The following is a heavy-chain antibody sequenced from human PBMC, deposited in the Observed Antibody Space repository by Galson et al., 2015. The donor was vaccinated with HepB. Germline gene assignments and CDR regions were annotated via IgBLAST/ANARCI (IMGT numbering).Heavy chain of an antibody. Sequence: SLRLSCAASGFTFSYYSMHWVRQAPGKGLEWVAVISYDGSNECYADSVKGRFTISRDDSKNTLFLQMNSLRPEDTAAYYCARDDNSKQQVAGFLYHGMDVWGQGTTVTVSS. V-gene: IGHV3-30-3*01. D-gene: IGHD6-13*01. CDR3: ARDDNSKQQVAGFLYHGMDV. CDR2: ISYDGSNE. CDR1: GFTFSYYS. J-gene: IGHJ6*02.